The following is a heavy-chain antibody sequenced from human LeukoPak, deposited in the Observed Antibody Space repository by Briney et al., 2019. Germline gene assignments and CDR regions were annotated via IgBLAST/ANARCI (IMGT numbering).Heavy chain of an antibody. Sequence: GGSLRLSCAASGLTFNTYWMTWVRQAPGKGLEWVANINRDGSEKNYVDSVRGRFTISRGNTKNSLYLQVNSLTVEDTAVYYCGRGPGYRSDYWGQGTLVTVSS. V-gene: IGHV3-7*05. CDR1: GLTFNTYW. CDR2: INRDGSEK. D-gene: IGHD5-12*01. J-gene: IGHJ4*02. CDR3: GRGPGYRSDY.